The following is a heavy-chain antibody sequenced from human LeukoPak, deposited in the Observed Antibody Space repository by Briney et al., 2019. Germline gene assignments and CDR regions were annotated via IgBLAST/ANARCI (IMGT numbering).Heavy chain of an antibody. CDR3: ARDYGGSSPFDY. D-gene: IGHD4-23*01. J-gene: IGHJ4*02. CDR2: ISFDGRKK. CDR1: GFTLSSYG. V-gene: IGHV3-30*03. Sequence: QSGGSLRLSCAASGFTLSSYGMHWVRQAPGKGLEWVAFISFDGRKKYYGDSVKGRFTISRDNAKNSLYLHMNSLRAEDTAVYYCARDYGGSSPFDYWGQGTLVTVSS.